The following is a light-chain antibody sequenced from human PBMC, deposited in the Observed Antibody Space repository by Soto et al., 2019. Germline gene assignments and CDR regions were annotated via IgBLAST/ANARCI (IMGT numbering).Light chain of an antibody. Sequence: QSVLTQPAAVSGSPGQSITISCTGTSSDIGGYYYVSWYQHHPGKAPKLMIYQVTNRPSGVSHRFSGSKSGNTASLTISGLEAEDEADYYCTSYSSSSTFYVFGAGTKV. CDR3: TSYSSSSTFYV. CDR2: QVT. V-gene: IGLV2-14*01. J-gene: IGLJ1*01. CDR1: SSDIGGYYY.